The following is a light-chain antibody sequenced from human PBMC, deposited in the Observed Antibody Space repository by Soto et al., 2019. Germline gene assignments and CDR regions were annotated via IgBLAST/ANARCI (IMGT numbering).Light chain of an antibody. CDR1: SSDVGGYNY. CDR3: SSYADNNAVL. J-gene: IGLJ3*02. CDR2: EVF. V-gene: IGLV2-8*01. Sequence: QSALTQPPSASGSPGQSLTISCTGTSSDVGGYNYVSWYHQHPGKAPKLIIYEVFKRPSGVPDRFSGSKSGNTASLTVSGLQAEDEADYYCSSYADNNAVLFGGGTQLTVL.